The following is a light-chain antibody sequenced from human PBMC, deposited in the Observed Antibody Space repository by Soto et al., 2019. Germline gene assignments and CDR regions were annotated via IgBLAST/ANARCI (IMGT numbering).Light chain of an antibody. Sequence: QSALTQPASVSGSPGQSITISCTGTSSDVGGYNYVSWYQQHPGKAPKLMIYDVSNRPSGVSNRFSGSKSGNTASLTISGLQAEGEADYYCSSYTSSSTLNVFGTGTQLTVL. V-gene: IGLV2-14*01. CDR3: SSYTSSSTLNV. J-gene: IGLJ1*01. CDR1: SSDVGGYNY. CDR2: DVS.